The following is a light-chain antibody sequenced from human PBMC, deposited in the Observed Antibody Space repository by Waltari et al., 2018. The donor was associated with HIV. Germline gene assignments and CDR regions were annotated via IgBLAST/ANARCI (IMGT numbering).Light chain of an antibody. CDR2: RNN. V-gene: IGLV1-47*01. J-gene: IGLJ3*02. CDR1: SSNIGGNY. CDR3: AAWDDSLSGSWV. Sequence: QSVMTQPPSASGTHGQRVTISCSGSSSNIGGNYVHWYPQLPGTPPTLLIYRNNQRPSGVPDRFSGSKSGTSASLAISGLRSEDEADYYCAAWDDSLSGSWVFGGGTQVTVL.